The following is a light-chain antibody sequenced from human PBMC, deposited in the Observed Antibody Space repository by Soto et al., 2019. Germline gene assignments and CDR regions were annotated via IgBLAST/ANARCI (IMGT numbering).Light chain of an antibody. V-gene: IGLV2-14*01. CDR3: SSYASSSTLV. CDR1: SSDVGGYNY. Sequence: QSALAQPASVSGSPGQSITISCTGASSDVGGYNYVSWYQQHPGEAPKLMIYEVTNRPSGVSNRFSGSKSGNTASLTISGLQAEDEADYYCSSYASSSTLVFGGGTKLTVL. J-gene: IGLJ2*01. CDR2: EVT.